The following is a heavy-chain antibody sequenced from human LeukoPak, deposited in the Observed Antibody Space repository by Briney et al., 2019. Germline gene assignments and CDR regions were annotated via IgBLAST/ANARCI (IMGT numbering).Heavy chain of an antibody. V-gene: IGHV3-72*01. D-gene: IGHD7-27*01. Sequence: GGSLRLSCAASGVSLSDHHMDWVRQAPGEGLEWVARTRDRARSHTTEYAASVEGRFTISRDDSKNSVYLQMNSLKTEDTAVYYCARDGDEGPHSAFDIWGQGTVVTVSS. CDR3: ARDGDEGPHSAFDI. CDR1: GVSLSDHH. CDR2: TRDRARSHTT. J-gene: IGHJ3*02.